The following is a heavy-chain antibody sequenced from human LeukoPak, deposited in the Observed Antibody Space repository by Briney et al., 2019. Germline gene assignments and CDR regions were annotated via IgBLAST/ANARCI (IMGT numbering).Heavy chain of an antibody. V-gene: IGHV4-39*07. J-gene: IGHJ4*02. Sequence: PSETLSLTCAVSGASISGSGYYWGWIRQPPGKGLEWIGNIYYSGSTYYNASLQSRVTISIDMSKNEFSLRLNSVTAADTAVYYCARVAGRWPYYFDYWGQGTLVTVSS. D-gene: IGHD5-24*01. CDR1: GASISGSGYY. CDR2: IYYSGST. CDR3: ARVAGRWPYYFDY.